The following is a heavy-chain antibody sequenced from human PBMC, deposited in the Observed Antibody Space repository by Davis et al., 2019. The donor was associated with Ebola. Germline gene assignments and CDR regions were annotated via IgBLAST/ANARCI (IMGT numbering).Heavy chain of an antibody. J-gene: IGHJ6*04. D-gene: IGHD6-19*01. CDR3: AKGGSGWPSDYSYGMGV. CDR2: ITSRGGST. CDR1: GFTFSSYA. Sequence: GGSLRLSCAASGFTFSSYAMTWALQAPGKGLKWVSAITSRGGSTYYADSVKGRFTISSDNAKNTLYRQMDSLTVEDTAVYYCAKGGSGWPSDYSYGMGVWGKGTTVTVSS. V-gene: IGHV3-23*01.